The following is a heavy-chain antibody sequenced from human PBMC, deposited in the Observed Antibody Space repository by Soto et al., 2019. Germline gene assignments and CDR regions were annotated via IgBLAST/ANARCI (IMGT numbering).Heavy chain of an antibody. CDR3: VGDYGGLEGFDI. Sequence: EVQLLESGGGLVQPGGSPRLSCVASGITFTNYAMAWVRQAPEKGLEWVSGITASGGRTYYADSVKGRFTISRDNSKNTLFLQMNSLRAEDTAIYYCVGDYGGLEGFDIWGQGTMVTVSS. J-gene: IGHJ3*02. CDR1: GITFTNYA. D-gene: IGHD4-17*01. V-gene: IGHV3-23*01. CDR2: ITASGGRT.